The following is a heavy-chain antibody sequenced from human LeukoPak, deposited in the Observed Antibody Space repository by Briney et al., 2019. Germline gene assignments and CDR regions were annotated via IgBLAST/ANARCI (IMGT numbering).Heavy chain of an antibody. CDR2: IIPIFGTA. CDR3: ARAPTGTDYYYYYMDV. V-gene: IGHV1-69*05. Sequence: ASVKVSCKASGGTFSSYAISWVRQAPGQGREWMGGIIPIFGTANYAQKFQGRVTITTDESTSTAYMELSSLRSEDTAVYYCARAPTGTDYYYYYMDVWGKGTTVTVSS. CDR1: GGTFSSYA. D-gene: IGHD1-1*01. J-gene: IGHJ6*03.